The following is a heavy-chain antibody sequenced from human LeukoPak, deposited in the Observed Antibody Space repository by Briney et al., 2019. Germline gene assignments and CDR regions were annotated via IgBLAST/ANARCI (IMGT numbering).Heavy chain of an antibody. J-gene: IGHJ4*02. D-gene: IGHD2-21*02. CDR1: DYSISSAYY. CDR3: ARDQAYCGGDCYFDF. Sequence: SETLSLTCAVSDYSISSAYYWGWIRQPPGKGLEWIGSIYHSGSTDYDPSLKSRVTISVDTSKNQFSLKLRSVTAADTAVYYCARDQAYCGGDCYFDFWGQGTLVTVSS. V-gene: IGHV4-38-2*02. CDR2: IYHSGST.